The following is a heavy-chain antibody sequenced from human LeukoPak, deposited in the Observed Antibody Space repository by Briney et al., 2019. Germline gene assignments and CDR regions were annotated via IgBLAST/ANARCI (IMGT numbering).Heavy chain of an antibody. CDR2: INSDGSST. Sequence: GGSLRLSCAASGFTFSSHWMHWVRQAPGKGLVWVSRINSDGSSTTYADSVKGRFTISRDNAKNALYLQMNSLRAEDTAVYYCAPTRGSSSWPFDYWGQGTLVTVSS. V-gene: IGHV3-74*01. J-gene: IGHJ4*02. CDR3: APTRGSSSWPFDY. CDR1: GFTFSSHW. D-gene: IGHD6-13*01.